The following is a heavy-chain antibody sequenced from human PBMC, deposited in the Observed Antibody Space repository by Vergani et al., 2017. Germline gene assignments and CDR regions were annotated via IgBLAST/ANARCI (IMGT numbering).Heavy chain of an antibody. D-gene: IGHD3-22*01. Sequence: QVQLQESGPGLVKPSGTLPLPCAVSGGSISSSNWWSWVRQPPGKGLEWIGEIYHSGSTNYNPSLKSRVTISVDKSKNQFSLKLSSVTAADTAVYYCARDGYYDSSGRTFDYWGQGTLVTVSS. J-gene: IGHJ4*02. CDR2: IYHSGST. CDR3: ARDGYYDSSGRTFDY. V-gene: IGHV4-4*02. CDR1: GGSISSSNW.